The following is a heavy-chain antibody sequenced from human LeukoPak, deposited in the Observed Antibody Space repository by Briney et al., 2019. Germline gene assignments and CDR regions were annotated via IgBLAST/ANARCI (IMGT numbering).Heavy chain of an antibody. D-gene: IGHD3-22*01. CDR3: ARDHYDSSGLLTYGMDV. J-gene: IGHJ6*02. V-gene: IGHV4-59*01. Sequence: SETLSLTCTVSGGSISSYYWGWIRQPPGRGLEWIGHIYYSGSTNYNPSLKSRVTITVDMSKRQFSLKLSFVTAADTAVYYCARDHYDSSGLLTYGMDVWGQGTTVTVSS. CDR1: GGSISSYY. CDR2: IYYSGST.